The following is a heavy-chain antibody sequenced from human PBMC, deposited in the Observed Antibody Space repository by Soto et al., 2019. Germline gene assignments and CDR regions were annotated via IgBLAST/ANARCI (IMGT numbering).Heavy chain of an antibody. CDR3: ARGKSGSSWFDY. D-gene: IGHD6-13*01. V-gene: IGHV4-59*01. J-gene: IGHJ4*02. CDR1: GGSISSYY. Sequence: SETLSLTCTVSGGSISSYYWSWIRQPPGKGLEWIGYIYYSGSTNYNPSLKSRVTISVDTSKNQFSLKLSSVTAADTAVYYCARGKSGSSWFDYWGQRTLVTVSS. CDR2: IYYSGST.